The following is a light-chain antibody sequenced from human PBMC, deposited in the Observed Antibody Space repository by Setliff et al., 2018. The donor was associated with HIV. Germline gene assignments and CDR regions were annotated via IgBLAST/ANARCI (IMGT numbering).Light chain of an antibody. CDR1: SSDVGNYNY. CDR3: CSYTSSLTYV. V-gene: IGLV2-14*03. J-gene: IGLJ1*01. CDR2: DVS. Sequence: QSALTQPASVSGSPGQSITISCTGISSDVGNYNYASWYQQHPGKAPQVIIYDVSRRPSGVSSRFSGSKSGNTASLTISGLQAEDQADYYCCSYTSSLTYVFGTGTKVTVL.